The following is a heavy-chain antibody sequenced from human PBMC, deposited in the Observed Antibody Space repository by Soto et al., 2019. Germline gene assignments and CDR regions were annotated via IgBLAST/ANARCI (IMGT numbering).Heavy chain of an antibody. V-gene: IGHV3-21*01. CDR3: ARDLGKLELNRDAFDI. CDR2: ISSSSSYI. J-gene: IGHJ3*02. CDR1: GFTFSSYS. D-gene: IGHD1-7*01. Sequence: EVQLVESGGGLVKPGGSLRLSCAASGFTFSSYSMNWVRQAPGKGLEWVSSISSSSSYIYYADSVKGRFTISRDNAKNSLYLRMNRLRAEDTTGYYCARDLGKLELNRDAFDIWGHGTMVTVSS.